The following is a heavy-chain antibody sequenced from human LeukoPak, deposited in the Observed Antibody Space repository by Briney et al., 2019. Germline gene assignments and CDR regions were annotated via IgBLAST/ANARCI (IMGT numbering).Heavy chain of an antibody. V-gene: IGHV3-74*01. CDR3: ARVGTTSNFYYYYGMDV. CDR1: GFTFSSYW. D-gene: IGHD2/OR15-2a*01. CDR2: INSDGSTT. Sequence: GGSLRLSCAASGFTFSSYWMYWVRQAPGKGLVWASRINSDGSTTSYADSVKGRFSISRDNAKNTLYLQMNSLRAEDTAVYYCARVGTTSNFYYYYGMDVWGQGTTVTVSS. J-gene: IGHJ6*02.